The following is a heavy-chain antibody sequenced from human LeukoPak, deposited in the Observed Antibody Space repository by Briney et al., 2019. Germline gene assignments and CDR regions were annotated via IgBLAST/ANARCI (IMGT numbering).Heavy chain of an antibody. V-gene: IGHV4-34*01. CDR1: GGSFSGYY. Sequence: SETLSLTCAVYGGSFSGYYWSWIRQPPGKGLEWIGEINHSGSTNYNPSLKSRVTISVDTSKNQFSLKLSSVTAADTAVYYCARSYSSSPQDYWGQGTLVTVSS. J-gene: IGHJ4*02. CDR2: INHSGST. CDR3: ARSYSSSPQDY. D-gene: IGHD6-13*01.